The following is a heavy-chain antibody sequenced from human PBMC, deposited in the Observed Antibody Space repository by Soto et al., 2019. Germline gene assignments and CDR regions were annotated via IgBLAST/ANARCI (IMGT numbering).Heavy chain of an antibody. V-gene: IGHV4-34*01. Sequence: SETLSLTCAVYGGSFSGYYWSWIRQPPGKGLEWLGEINHSGITDYNPSLKSRITISIDTSKRQFSLKLNSVTAADTAVYYCAIGPRMWLAGGGYWGQGTQVTSPQ. D-gene: IGHD6-19*01. CDR3: AIGPRMWLAGGGY. CDR1: GGSFSGYY. CDR2: INHSGIT. J-gene: IGHJ4*02.